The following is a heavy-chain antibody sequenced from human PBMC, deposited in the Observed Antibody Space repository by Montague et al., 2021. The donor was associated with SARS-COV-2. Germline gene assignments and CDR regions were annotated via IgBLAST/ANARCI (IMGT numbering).Heavy chain of an antibody. CDR3: ARTPTRPLSLDS. CDR1: GGSITDFS. Sequence: SETLSLTCALSGGSITDFSWSWVRQPAGKGLEWIGRVTTSGTTNXSPSLRSRVTMSVDTSKNQFSLNLNPVTAADTAIYYCARTPTRPLSLDSWGQGTLVTVSS. CDR2: VTTSGTT. V-gene: IGHV4-4*07. D-gene: IGHD6-6*01. J-gene: IGHJ4*02.